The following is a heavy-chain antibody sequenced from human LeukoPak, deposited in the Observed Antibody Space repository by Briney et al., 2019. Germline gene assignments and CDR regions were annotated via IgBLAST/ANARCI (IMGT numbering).Heavy chain of an antibody. J-gene: IGHJ4*02. CDR1: GFTFNNYG. D-gene: IGHD3-3*01. CDR2: IAYDGSNE. V-gene: IGHV3-30*04. CDR3: ARPSGSVTIFGVVDYFDY. Sequence: GRSLRLSCVVSGFTFNNYGMHWVRQAPGKGLDWVASIAYDGSNENYAESVKGRFTISRDNSKNTLYMQLNSLRTEDTAVYYCARPSGSVTIFGVVDYFDYWGQGSLVTVSS.